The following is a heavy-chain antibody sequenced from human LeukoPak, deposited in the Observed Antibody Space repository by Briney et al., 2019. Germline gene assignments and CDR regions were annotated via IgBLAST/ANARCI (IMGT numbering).Heavy chain of an antibody. J-gene: IGHJ4*02. CDR3: VRDRSGFPKDY. V-gene: IGHV3-74*01. CDR1: GNYW. CDR2: INSDGSST. Sequence: PGGSLRLSCAASGNYWIHWVRQAPGKGLVWVSRINSDGSSTTYADSVMGRFTISRDNAKNTLYLQMNSLGAEDTAMYYCVRDRSGFPKDYWGQGTPVTVSS. D-gene: IGHD3-3*01.